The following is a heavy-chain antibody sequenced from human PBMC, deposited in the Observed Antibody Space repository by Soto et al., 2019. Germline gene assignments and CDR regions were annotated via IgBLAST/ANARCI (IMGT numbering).Heavy chain of an antibody. CDR3: ARGRLQWFGEGFDP. Sequence: QVQLVQSGAEVKKPGASVKVSCKTSGYTFSTYGITWVRQAPGQGLEWMGWISPYNGNTNYAQKVQGRVTMTTDTFTSAAYMGLRSLSSDDTAVYYCARGRLQWFGEGFDPWGQGTLVTVSS. V-gene: IGHV1-18*01. D-gene: IGHD3-10*01. CDR2: ISPYNGNT. J-gene: IGHJ5*02. CDR1: GYTFSTYG.